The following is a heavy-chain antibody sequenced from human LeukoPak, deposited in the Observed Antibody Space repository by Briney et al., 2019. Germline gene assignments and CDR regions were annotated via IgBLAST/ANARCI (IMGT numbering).Heavy chain of an antibody. CDR2: IKQDGSEK. CDR3: AELGITMIGGV. V-gene: IGHV3-7*01. CDR1: GFTFSSSW. D-gene: IGHD3-10*02. Sequence: GGSLRLSCAASGFTFSSSWMHWVCQAPEKGLEWVANIKQDGSEKNYVDSVKGRFTISRDNAKNSLYLQLNSLRPEDTAVYYCAELGITMIGGVWGKGTTVTISS. J-gene: IGHJ6*04.